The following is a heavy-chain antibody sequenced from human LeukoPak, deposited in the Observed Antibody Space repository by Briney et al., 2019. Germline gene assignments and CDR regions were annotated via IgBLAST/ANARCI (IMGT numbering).Heavy chain of an antibody. CDR2: VIPILGIA. J-gene: IGHJ4*02. CDR1: GGTFSSYA. V-gene: IGHV1-69*04. D-gene: IGHD4-23*01. CDR3: ARLDYGGNWADY. Sequence: GASVKVSCKASGGTFSSYAISWVRQAPGQGLEWMGRVIPILGIANYAQKFQGRVTITADKSTSTAYMELSSLRSEDTAVYYCARLDYGGNWADYWGQGTLVTVSS.